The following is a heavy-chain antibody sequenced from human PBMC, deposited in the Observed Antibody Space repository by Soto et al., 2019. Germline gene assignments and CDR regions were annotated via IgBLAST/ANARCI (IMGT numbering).Heavy chain of an antibody. CDR2: INRDGNST. Sequence: EVQLVESGGGLVQPGGSLRLSCAASGFTFSPFWMHWVRQVPGKGPVWVSRINRDGNSTSYADSVKGRFTISRDNAKNTLYLQMNSLGAEDTAVYYCARGSNHFDYWGQGTLVTVSS. CDR3: ARGSNHFDY. CDR1: GFTFSPFW. V-gene: IGHV3-74*01. J-gene: IGHJ4*02. D-gene: IGHD4-4*01.